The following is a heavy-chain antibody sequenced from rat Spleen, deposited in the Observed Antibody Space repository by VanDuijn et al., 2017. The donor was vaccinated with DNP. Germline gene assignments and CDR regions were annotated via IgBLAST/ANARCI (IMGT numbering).Heavy chain of an antibody. J-gene: IGHJ4*01. CDR1: GFSLTSNS. CDR2: ISYDGGST. CDR3: TKGQPSMDA. D-gene: IGHD3-4*01. V-gene: IGHV5-20*01. Sequence: VQLKESGPGLVQPSQTLSLTCTVSGFSLTSNSVSWVRQSPTKGLEWVASISYDGGSTYYRDSVKGRFTISRDNAKSSLYLQMDSLRSEDTATYYCTKGQPSMDAWGQGASVTVSS.